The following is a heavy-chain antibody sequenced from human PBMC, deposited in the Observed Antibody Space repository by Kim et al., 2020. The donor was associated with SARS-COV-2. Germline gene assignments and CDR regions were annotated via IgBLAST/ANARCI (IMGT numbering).Heavy chain of an antibody. CDR1: GGSFSGYY. Sequence: SETLSLTCAVYGGSFSGYYWSWIRQPPGKGLEWIGEINHSGSTNYNPSLKSRVTISVDTSKNQFSLKLSSVTAADTAVYYCARDGGPRQQLVKYSWFDPWGQGTLVTVSS. CDR3: ARDGGPRQQLVKYSWFDP. D-gene: IGHD6-13*01. J-gene: IGHJ5*02. CDR2: INHSGST. V-gene: IGHV4-34*01.